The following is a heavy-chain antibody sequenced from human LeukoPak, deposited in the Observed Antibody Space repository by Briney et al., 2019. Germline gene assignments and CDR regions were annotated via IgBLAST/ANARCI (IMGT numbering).Heavy chain of an antibody. V-gene: IGHV4-59*02. CDR2: VYHSGST. D-gene: IGHD5-18*01. J-gene: IGHJ4*02. Sequence: SETLSLTCTVSGGSVSSHYWSWIRQPPAKGLEWIGYVYHSGSTDYNPFLKSRVTISMQTSKNRFSLKLRSVTTADTAVYYCARATVDTAMVWNYWGQGVLVTVSS. CDR1: GGSVSSHY. CDR3: ARATVDTAMVWNY.